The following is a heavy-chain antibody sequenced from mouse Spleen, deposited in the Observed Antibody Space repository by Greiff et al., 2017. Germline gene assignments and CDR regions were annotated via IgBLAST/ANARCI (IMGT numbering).Heavy chain of an antibody. CDR3: ARRGSGNYVEGAMDY. J-gene: IGHJ4*01. V-gene: IGHV1-54*01. CDR1: GYAFTNYL. CDR2: LNPGSGGT. Sequence: QVQLKESGAELVRPGTSVKVSCKASGYAFTNYLIEWVKQRPGQGLEWIGVLNPGSGGTNYNEKFKGKATLTVDKSSSTAYMQLSSLTSDDSAVYFWARRGSGNYVEGAMDYWGQGTSVTVSS. D-gene: IGHD2-1*01.